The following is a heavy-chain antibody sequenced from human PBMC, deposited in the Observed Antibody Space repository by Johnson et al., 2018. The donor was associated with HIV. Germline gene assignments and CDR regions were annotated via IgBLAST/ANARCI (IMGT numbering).Heavy chain of an antibody. CDR2: LYDGGTT. V-gene: IGHV3-53*01. J-gene: IGHJ3*02. D-gene: IGHD6-13*01. Sequence: VQLVESGGGLIQPGGSLRLSCVASGFTVRSNYMSWVRQAPGKGLEWVSFLYDGGTTYYADSVKGRFTISRDNSKNTLFLQMNSLRAEDTAVYYCAKDLQQPQRGEHALAQDAFDIWGQGTMVTVSS. CDR3: AKDLQQPQRGEHALAQDAFDI. CDR1: GFTVRSNY.